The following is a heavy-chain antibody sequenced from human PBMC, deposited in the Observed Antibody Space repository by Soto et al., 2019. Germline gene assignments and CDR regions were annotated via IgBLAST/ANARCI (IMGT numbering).Heavy chain of an antibody. V-gene: IGHV4-39*01. CDR3: ARQEIVWHGMDV. CDR1: GDSMRGYHFY. J-gene: IGHJ6*02. D-gene: IGHD3-22*01. CDR2: AYFSGGNA. Sequence: SETLSLTCSVSGDSMRGYHFYWGWIRQAPGKGLEWIGSAYFSGGNAYYNPSLKSRVTISVDTSKNQFSLKLSSVTAADTAVYYCARQEIVWHGMDVWCQGTTVSVSS.